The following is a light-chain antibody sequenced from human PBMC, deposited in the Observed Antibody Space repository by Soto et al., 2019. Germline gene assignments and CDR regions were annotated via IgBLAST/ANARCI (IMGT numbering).Light chain of an antibody. CDR1: QSISSY. J-gene: IGKJ1*01. V-gene: IGKV1-39*01. Sequence: DIQMTQSPSSLSASLGDRVTITCRASQSISSYLISYQQKTGQDPNLLIYAASSVESGVPSRVSGSGSGTDVTLTNSSLQPDDFANYYRQHSYSTPPTFGRGTKVEIK. CDR3: QHSYSTPPT. CDR2: AAS.